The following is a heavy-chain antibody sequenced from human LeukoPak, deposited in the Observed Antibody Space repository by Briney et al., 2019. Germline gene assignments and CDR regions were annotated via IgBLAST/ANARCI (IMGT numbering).Heavy chain of an antibody. CDR3: TTVVDYDYVWGSYRDSTLLFDY. CDR1: GFTFSNAW. D-gene: IGHD3-16*02. CDR2: IKSKTDGGTT. V-gene: IGHV3-15*01. J-gene: IGHJ4*02. Sequence: GRSLRLSCAASGFTFSNAWMSWVRQAPGKGLEWVGRIKSKTDGGTTDYAAPVKGRFTISRDDSKNTLYLQMNSLKTEDTAVYYCTTVVDYDYVWGSYRDSTLLFDYWGQGTLVTVSS.